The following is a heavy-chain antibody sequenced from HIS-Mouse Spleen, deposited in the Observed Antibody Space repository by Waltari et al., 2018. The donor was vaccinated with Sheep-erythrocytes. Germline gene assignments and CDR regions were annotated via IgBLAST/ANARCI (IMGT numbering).Heavy chain of an antibody. Sequence: QVQLQESGPGLVKPSQTLSLTCTVSGGSISSGGYYWSWIRQHPGKGLEWIGYIYYSGSPYYTPSLNGRVTISVDPSKNQFSLKLTSVTAADTAVYYCARDPLTGADYRGQGTLVTVSS. CDR3: ARDPLTGADY. CDR2: IYYSGSP. V-gene: IGHV4-31*03. CDR1: GGSISSGGYY. D-gene: IGHD7-27*01. J-gene: IGHJ4*02.